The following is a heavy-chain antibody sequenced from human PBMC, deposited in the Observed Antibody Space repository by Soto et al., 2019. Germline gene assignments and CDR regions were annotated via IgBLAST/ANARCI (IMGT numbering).Heavy chain of an antibody. V-gene: IGHV1-3*01. CDR3: ARGSGYYYWDDY. J-gene: IGHJ4*02. CDR2: INAGNGNT. CDR1: GYTFTSYA. Sequence: ASVKVSCKASGYTFTSYAVHWVRQAPGQRLEWMGWINAGNGNTKYSQKFQGRVTITRDTSASTAYMELSSLRSEDTAVYYCARGSGYYYWDDYWGQGTLVTVS. D-gene: IGHD3-22*01.